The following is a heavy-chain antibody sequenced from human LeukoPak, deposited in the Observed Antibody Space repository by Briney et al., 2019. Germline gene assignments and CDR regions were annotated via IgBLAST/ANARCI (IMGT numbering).Heavy chain of an antibody. J-gene: IGHJ6*03. CDR1: GFTFSSYW. V-gene: IGHV3-7*01. CDR2: IKQDGSEK. CDR3: ARGAVTTPRHYYYYYMDV. Sequence: QSGGSLRLSCAASGFTFSSYWMSWVRQAPGKGLEWVANIKQDGSEKYYVDSVKGRFTISRDNAKNSLYLQMNSLRAEDTAVYYCARGAVTTPRHYYYYYMDVWGKGTTVTVSS. D-gene: IGHD4-17*01.